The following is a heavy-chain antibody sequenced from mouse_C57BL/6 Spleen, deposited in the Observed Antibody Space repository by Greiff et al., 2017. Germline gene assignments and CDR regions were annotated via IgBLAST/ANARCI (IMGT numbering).Heavy chain of an antibody. CDR1: GYTFTDYN. V-gene: IGHV1-22*01. CDR3: ARPYYSNYEGFAY. D-gene: IGHD2-5*01. Sequence: VQLQQSGPELVKPGASVKMSCKASGYTFTDYNMHWVKQSHGKSLEWIGYINPNNGGTSYNQKFKGKATLTVNKSSSTAYMELRSLTSEDSAVYYCARPYYSNYEGFAYWGQGTLVTVSA. CDR2: INPNNGGT. J-gene: IGHJ3*01.